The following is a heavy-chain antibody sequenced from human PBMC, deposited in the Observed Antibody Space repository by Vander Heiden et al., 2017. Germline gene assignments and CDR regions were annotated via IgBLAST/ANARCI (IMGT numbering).Heavy chain of an antibody. Sequence: QVQLVESRGGVVQPGRSLRLSCAASGFTFSRYGMHWVRQAPGKGLEWVAVIWYDGSNKYYADSVKGRFTISRDNSKNTLYLQMNSLRAEDTAVYYCARDAYCTNGVCEADGMDVWGQGTTVTVSS. CDR2: IWYDGSNK. D-gene: IGHD2-8*01. CDR3: ARDAYCTNGVCEADGMDV. V-gene: IGHV3-33*01. CDR1: GFTFSRYG. J-gene: IGHJ6*02.